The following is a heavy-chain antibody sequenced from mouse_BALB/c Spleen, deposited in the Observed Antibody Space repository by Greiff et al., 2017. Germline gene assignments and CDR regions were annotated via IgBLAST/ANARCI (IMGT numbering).Heavy chain of an antibody. CDR1: GYTFTSYW. V-gene: IGHV1-7*01. CDR2: INPSTGYT. D-gene: IGHD1-1*02. Sequence: QVQLKQSGAELAKPGASVKMSCKASGYTFTSYWMHWVKQRPGQGLEWIGYINPSTGYTEYNQKFKDKATLTADKSSSTAYMQLSSLTSEDSAVYYCAKVGGFAYWGQGTLVTVSA. CDR3: AKVGGFAY. J-gene: IGHJ3*01.